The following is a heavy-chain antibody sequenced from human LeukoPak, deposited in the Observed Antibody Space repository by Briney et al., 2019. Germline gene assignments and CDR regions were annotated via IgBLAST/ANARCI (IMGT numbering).Heavy chain of an antibody. Sequence: GGSLRLSCAASGFTFDDYAMHWDRQAPGKGLEWVSGISWNSGSIGYADSVKGRFTISRDNAKNSLYLQMNSLRAEDTALYYCAKDSNEEYCSGGSCYSHNWFDPWGQGTLVTVSS. V-gene: IGHV3-9*01. CDR2: ISWNSGSI. CDR1: GFTFDDYA. CDR3: AKDSNEEYCSGGSCYSHNWFDP. D-gene: IGHD2-15*01. J-gene: IGHJ5*02.